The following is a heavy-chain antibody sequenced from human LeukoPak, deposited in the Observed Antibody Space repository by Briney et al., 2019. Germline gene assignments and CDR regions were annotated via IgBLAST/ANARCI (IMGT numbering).Heavy chain of an antibody. D-gene: IGHD2-15*01. J-gene: IGHJ4*02. V-gene: IGHV3-7*03. CDR2: IKQDGSET. CDR3: VGCSGGTCSDFDY. Sequence: GGSLRLSCAASGFTFSSYGMHWVRQAPGKGLEWVANIKQDGSETYYLDSVKGRFTISRDNAKNSMYLQMNRLRAEDTAVYYCVGCSGGTCSDFDYWGRGTLVTVSS. CDR1: GFTFSSYG.